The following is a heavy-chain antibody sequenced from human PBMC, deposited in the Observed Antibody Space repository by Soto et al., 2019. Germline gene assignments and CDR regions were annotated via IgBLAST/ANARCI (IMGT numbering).Heavy chain of an antibody. CDR1: GDSVSSNSAA. CDR2: TYYRSKWYN. D-gene: IGHD1-7*01. Sequence: PSQTLSLTCVISGDSVSSNSAAWSWIRQSPSRGLEWLGRTYYRSKWYNDYAVSVKSRITINPDTSKNQFSLQLNSVTPEDTAVYYCARELELPGDYYYGMDVWGQGTTVTVSS. J-gene: IGHJ6*02. CDR3: ARELELPGDYYYGMDV. V-gene: IGHV6-1*01.